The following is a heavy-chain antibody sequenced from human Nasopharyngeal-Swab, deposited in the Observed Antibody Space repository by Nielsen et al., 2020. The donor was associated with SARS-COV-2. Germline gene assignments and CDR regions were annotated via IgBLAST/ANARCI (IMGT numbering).Heavy chain of an antibody. CDR2: INHSGST. V-gene: IGHV4-34*01. CDR1: GGSFSGYY. J-gene: IGHJ6*02. CDR3: ARWSVAQTPQPYGMDV. D-gene: IGHD6-19*01. Sequence: SETLSLTCAVYGGSFSGYYWSWIRQPPGKGLEWIGEINHSGSTNYNPSLKSRVTIPVDTSKNQFSLKLSSVTAADTAVYYCARWSVAQTPQPYGMDVWGQGTTVTVSS.